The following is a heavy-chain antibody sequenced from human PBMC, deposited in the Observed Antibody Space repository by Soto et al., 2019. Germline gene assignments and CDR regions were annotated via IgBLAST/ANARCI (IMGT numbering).Heavy chain of an antibody. CDR3: ACIFSGGYGYGFYYYGMDV. V-gene: IGHV4-30-4*01. CDR1: GGSISSGDYY. CDR2: IYYSGST. J-gene: IGHJ6*02. D-gene: IGHD5-18*01. Sequence: SETLSLTCTVSGGSISSGDYYWSWIRQPPGKGLEWIGYIYYSGSTYYNPSLKSRVTISVDTSKNQFSLKLSSVTAADTAVYYCACIFSGGYGYGFYYYGMDVWGQGTTVTRLL.